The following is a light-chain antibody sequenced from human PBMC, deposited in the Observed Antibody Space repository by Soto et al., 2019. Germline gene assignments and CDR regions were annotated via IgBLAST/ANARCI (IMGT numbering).Light chain of an antibody. V-gene: IGLV2-14*01. CDR2: EVN. CDR1: SSDICAYDY. CDR3: FSFPTTSPPV. Sequence: QAALTQPASLSGAPGQSITISCTGTSSDICAYDYVSWFQQHPGKAPKLMISEVNNRPSGVSNRFSGSKSGNTAYLTISGLQVEDEAEYFCFSFPTTSPPVFGTGTNVTVL. J-gene: IGLJ1*01.